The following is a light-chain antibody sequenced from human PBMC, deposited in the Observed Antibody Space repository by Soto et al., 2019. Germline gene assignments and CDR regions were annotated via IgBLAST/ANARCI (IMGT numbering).Light chain of an antibody. J-gene: IGLJ1*01. CDR3: SSHTSSSTLYV. CDR1: SSDVGDYNS. CDR2: DVS. Sequence: QSALTQPASVSGSPGQSITISCTGTSSDVGDYNSVSWYQQHPGKAPKLMIYDVSNRPSGVSNRFSGSKSGNTASLTISGLQAEDEADYYCSSHTSSSTLYVFGTGTKLTVL. V-gene: IGLV2-14*01.